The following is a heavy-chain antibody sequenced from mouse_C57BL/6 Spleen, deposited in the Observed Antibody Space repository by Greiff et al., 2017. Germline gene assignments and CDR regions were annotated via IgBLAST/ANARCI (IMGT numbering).Heavy chain of an antibody. CDR2: IFPGSGST. D-gene: IGHD1-3*01. Sequence: VKLLESGPELVKPGASVKISCKASGYTFTDYYINWVKQRPGQGLEWIGWIFPGSGSTYYNEKFKGKATLTVDKSSSTAYMLLSSLTSEDSAVYFCASRGVYDYDVMGYWGQGTSVTVSS. CDR1: GYTFTDYY. J-gene: IGHJ4*01. V-gene: IGHV1-75*01. CDR3: ASRGVYDYDVMGY.